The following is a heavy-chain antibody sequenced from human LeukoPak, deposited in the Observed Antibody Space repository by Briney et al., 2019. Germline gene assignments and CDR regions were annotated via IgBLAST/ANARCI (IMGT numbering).Heavy chain of an antibody. CDR1: GGSVSRGSYY. CDR2: IYYSGST. D-gene: IGHD1-14*01. J-gene: IGHJ6*04. Sequence: PSETLSLTCTVSGGSVSRGSYYWSWIRQPPGKGLEWIGYIYYSGSTSYNPSLKSRVTISVDTSKNQFSLKVTSMTAADTAVYYCARAPPHLDYYYYGMDVWGKGTTVTVSS. V-gene: IGHV4-61*01. CDR3: ARAPPHLDYYYYGMDV.